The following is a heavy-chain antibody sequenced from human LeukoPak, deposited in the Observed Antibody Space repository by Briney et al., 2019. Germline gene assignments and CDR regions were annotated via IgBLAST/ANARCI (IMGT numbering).Heavy chain of an antibody. V-gene: IGHV3-66*01. CDR3: AREPFWSGYYSNLHFDY. Sequence: GGSLRLSCAASGFTVSSNYMSWVRQAPGKGLGWVSVIYSGGSTYYADSVKGRFTISRDNSKNTLYLQMNSLRAEDTAVYYCAREPFWSGYYSNLHFDYWGQGTLVTVSS. CDR1: GFTVSSNY. D-gene: IGHD3-3*01. CDR2: IYSGGST. J-gene: IGHJ4*02.